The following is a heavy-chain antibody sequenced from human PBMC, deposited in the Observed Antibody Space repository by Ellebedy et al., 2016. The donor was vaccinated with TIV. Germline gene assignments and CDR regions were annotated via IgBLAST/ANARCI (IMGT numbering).Heavy chain of an antibody. CDR3: AKALTGTIGGEDY. V-gene: IGHV3-30*18. CDR2: ISYDGNNK. CDR1: GFTFSSYG. Sequence: GGSLRLSCAASGFTFSSYGMHWVRQAPGKGLEWVAVISYDGNNKYNADSVKGRFTISRDNSKNTLYLQMNSLRAEDTAVYYCAKALTGTIGGEDYWGQGTLVTVSS. J-gene: IGHJ4*02. D-gene: IGHD1-7*01.